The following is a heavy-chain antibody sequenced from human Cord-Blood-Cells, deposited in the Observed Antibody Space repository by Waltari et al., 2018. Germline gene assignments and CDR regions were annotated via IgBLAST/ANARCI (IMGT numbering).Heavy chain of an antibody. D-gene: IGHD2-15*01. CDR1: GFTFSGCG. J-gene: IGHJ3*02. V-gene: IGHV3-30*18. Sequence: QVQLVESGGGVVQPGRSLRLSGAGSGFTFSGCGMHVVGQGPGKGLGGVAVLSYDGSNKYYADSVKGRFTISRDNSRNTLYLQMNSLRAEDTAVYYCAKGGVVVAATDAFDIWGQGTMVTVSS. CDR2: LSYDGSNK. CDR3: AKGGVVVAATDAFDI.